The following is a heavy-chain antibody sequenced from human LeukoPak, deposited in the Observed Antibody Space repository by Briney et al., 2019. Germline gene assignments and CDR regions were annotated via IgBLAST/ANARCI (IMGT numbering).Heavy chain of an antibody. CDR3: ARSVTIFGVVIYYFDY. V-gene: IGHV3-30*03. CDR1: GFTFSSYG. Sequence: GGSLRLSCAASGFTFSSYGMHWVRQAPGKGLEWVAVMSYDGSNKYYADSVKGRFTISRDNSKNTLYLQMNSLRAEDTAVYYCARSVTIFGVVIYYFDYWGQGTLVTVSS. D-gene: IGHD3-3*01. J-gene: IGHJ4*02. CDR2: MSYDGSNK.